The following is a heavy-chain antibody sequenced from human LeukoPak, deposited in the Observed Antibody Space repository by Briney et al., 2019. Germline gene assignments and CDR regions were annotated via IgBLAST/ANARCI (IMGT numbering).Heavy chain of an antibody. CDR3: ARTAGGIGYSSSWYMDY. Sequence: PSETLFLTCTVSGGSISSYYWSWIRQPPGKGLEWIGYIYYSGSTNYNPSLKSRVTISVDTSKNQFSLKLSSVTAADTAVYYCARTAGGIGYSSSWYMDYWGQGTLVTVSS. CDR1: GGSISSYY. CDR2: IYYSGST. V-gene: IGHV4-59*01. J-gene: IGHJ4*02. D-gene: IGHD6-13*01.